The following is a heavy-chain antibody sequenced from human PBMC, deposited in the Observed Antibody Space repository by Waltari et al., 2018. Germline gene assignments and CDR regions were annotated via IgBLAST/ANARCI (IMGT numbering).Heavy chain of an antibody. CDR1: GGTFNDHY. J-gene: IGHJ4*02. CDR3: ASSYYDTSGYSPFDY. D-gene: IGHD3-22*01. CDR2: INDSGST. V-gene: IGHV4-34*01. Sequence: QVQLQQWGAGLLKPSETLSLTCAVYGGTFNDHYWNWIRQPPGKGLEWIGQINDSGSTNYTPSLRSRFTISVDTSKNQFSLNLSSVTAADTAVYYCASSYYDTSGYSPFDYWGQGTLVTVSS.